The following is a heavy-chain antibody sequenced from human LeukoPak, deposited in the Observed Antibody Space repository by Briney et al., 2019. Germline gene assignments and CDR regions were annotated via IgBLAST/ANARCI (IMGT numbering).Heavy chain of an antibody. D-gene: IGHD2-2*01. Sequence: GGSLRLSCAASGFTVSSNYMSWVRQAPGKGLEWVSVIYSGGSTYYADSVKGRFTISRDNSKNTLYLQMNSLRAEDTAVYYCARGSEYQLLSPFDYWGQGTLVTVSS. J-gene: IGHJ4*02. CDR3: ARGSEYQLLSPFDY. V-gene: IGHV3-66*02. CDR2: IYSGGST. CDR1: GFTVSSNY.